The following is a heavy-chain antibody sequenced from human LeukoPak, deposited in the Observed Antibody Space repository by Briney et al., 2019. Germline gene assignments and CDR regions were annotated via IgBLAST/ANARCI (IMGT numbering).Heavy chain of an antibody. CDR2: ISGHGNAA. CDR1: GFTLTSLE. Sequence: GGSLRLSCAASGFTLTSLEMAWARQAPGKGLEWLSYISGHGNAAFYADSVKGRFTISRDNAKNSVYLQMNGLRAEDTAIYFCAGALTMGYYFGYWGQGTLVTVSS. D-gene: IGHD3-10*01. CDR3: AGALTMGYYFGY. V-gene: IGHV3-48*03. J-gene: IGHJ4*02.